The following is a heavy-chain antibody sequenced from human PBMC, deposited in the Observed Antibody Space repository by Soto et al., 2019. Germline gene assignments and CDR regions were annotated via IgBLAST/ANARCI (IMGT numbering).Heavy chain of an antibody. CDR1: SGSISSSNW. V-gene: IGHV4-4*02. CDR3: ARVVVVVAAMAFDI. CDR2: IYHSGST. J-gene: IGHJ3*02. Sequence: QVQLQESGPGLVKPSGTLSLTCAVSSGSISSSNWWSWVRQPPGKGLGWIGEIYHSGSTNYNPSLKSRVTISVDKSKIQFSLKLSSVTAADTAVYYCARVVVVVAAMAFDIWGQGTMVTVSS. D-gene: IGHD2-15*01.